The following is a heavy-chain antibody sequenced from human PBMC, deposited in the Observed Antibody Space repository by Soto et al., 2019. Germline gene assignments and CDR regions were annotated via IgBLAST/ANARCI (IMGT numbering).Heavy chain of an antibody. CDR2: INPSGGST. Sequence: ASVKVSCKASGYTFTSYYMHWVRQAPGQGLEWMGIINPSGGSTSYAQKFQGRVTTTRDTSTSTVYMELSSLRSEDTAVYYCARDWSSIAVAGNPRRYYYYGMDVWGQGTTVTVSS. CDR3: ARDWSSIAVAGNPRRYYYYGMDV. V-gene: IGHV1-46*01. J-gene: IGHJ6*02. CDR1: GYTFTSYY. D-gene: IGHD6-19*01.